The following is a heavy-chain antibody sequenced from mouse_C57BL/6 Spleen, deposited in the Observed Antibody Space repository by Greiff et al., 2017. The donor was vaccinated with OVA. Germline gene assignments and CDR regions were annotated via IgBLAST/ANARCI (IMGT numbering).Heavy chain of an antibody. V-gene: IGHV1-20*01. CDR1: GYSFTGYF. J-gene: IGHJ2*01. CDR2: INPYNGDT. Sequence: EVKLMESGPELVKPGDSVKISCKASGYSFTGYFMNWVMQSHGKSLEWIGRINPYNGDTFYNQKFKGKATLTVDKSSSTAHMELRSLTSEDSAVYYCARHGSSSYYFDYWGQGTTLTVSS. CDR3: ARHGSSSYYFDY. D-gene: IGHD1-1*01.